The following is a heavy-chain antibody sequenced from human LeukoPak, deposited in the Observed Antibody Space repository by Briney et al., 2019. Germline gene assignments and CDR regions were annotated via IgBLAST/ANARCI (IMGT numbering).Heavy chain of an antibody. CDR1: GFTFNNYA. Sequence: GGSLRLSCAASGFTFNNYALTWVRQTPGKGLECVSAISGDGVSPYYVDSVRGRFTISRDNSKNTLYLQMNSLRVEDTAVYFCARDPGAFPYFFDHWGQGPLVPVSS. D-gene: IGHD4/OR15-4a*01. CDR3: ARDPGAFPYFFDH. J-gene: IGHJ4*02. CDR2: ISGDGVSP. V-gene: IGHV3-23*01.